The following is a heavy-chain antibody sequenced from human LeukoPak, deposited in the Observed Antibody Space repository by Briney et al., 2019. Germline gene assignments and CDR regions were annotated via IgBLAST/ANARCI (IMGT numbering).Heavy chain of an antibody. D-gene: IGHD6-25*01. CDR3: ARSGYGVRIAGVKAFDI. J-gene: IGHJ3*02. V-gene: IGHV3-30-3*01. Sequence: GGSLRLSCAASGFTFSSYAMHWVRQAPGKGLEWVAVISYDGSNKYYADSVKGRFTISRDNSKNTLYLQMNSLRAGDTAVYYCARSGYGVRIAGVKAFDIWGQGTMVTASS. CDR2: ISYDGSNK. CDR1: GFTFSSYA.